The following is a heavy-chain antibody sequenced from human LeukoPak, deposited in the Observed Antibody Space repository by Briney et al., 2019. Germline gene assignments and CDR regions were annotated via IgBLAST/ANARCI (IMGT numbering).Heavy chain of an antibody. CDR2: IYYSGTT. CDR1: GGSISSYY. Sequence: PSETLSLTCTVSGGSISSYYWSWIRQPPGKGLEWIGYIYYSGTTNYNPSLKSRVTISVDMSKNQFSLKLSSVTAADTAVYYCARGHRGLGYWGQGTLVIVSS. V-gene: IGHV4-59*01. J-gene: IGHJ4*02. CDR3: ARGHRGLGY. D-gene: IGHD3-16*01.